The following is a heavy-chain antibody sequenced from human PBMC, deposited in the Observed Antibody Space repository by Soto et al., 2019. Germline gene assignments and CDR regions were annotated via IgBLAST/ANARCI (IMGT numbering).Heavy chain of an antibody. CDR3: ARTTAVPNTLRSRYFFDY. D-gene: IGHD4-17*01. Sequence: QVQLQESGPRLLKPSETLSLTYSVSGGSVSDKTYYWSWIRQPPGKRLEWIGYVYYSGTTNYNPSLKSRVTISVDLSKNRFSLRLSSVTTADTALYYCARTTAVPNTLRSRYFFDYWGQGTLVTVSS. V-gene: IGHV4-61*01. J-gene: IGHJ4*02. CDR1: GGSVSDKTYY. CDR2: VYYSGTT.